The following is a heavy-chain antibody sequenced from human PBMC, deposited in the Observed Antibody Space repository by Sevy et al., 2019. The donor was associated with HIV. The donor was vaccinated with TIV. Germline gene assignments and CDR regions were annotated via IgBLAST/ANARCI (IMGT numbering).Heavy chain of an antibody. CDR3: ARLIGRPIVVVVAAKTCAFDI. CDR1: GGSISSSSYY. J-gene: IGHJ3*02. D-gene: IGHD2-15*01. Sequence: SETLSLTCTVSGGSISSSSYYWGWIRQPPGKGLEWIGSIYYSGSTYYNPSLKSRVTISVDTSKNQFSLKLSSVTAADTAVYYCARLIGRPIVVVVAAKTCAFDIWGQGTMVTVSS. V-gene: IGHV4-39*01. CDR2: IYYSGST.